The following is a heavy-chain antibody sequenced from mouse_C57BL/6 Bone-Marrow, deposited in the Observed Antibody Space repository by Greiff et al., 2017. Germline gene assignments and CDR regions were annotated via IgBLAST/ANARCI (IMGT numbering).Heavy chain of an antibody. CDR1: GFTFSDYG. J-gene: IGHJ4*01. Sequence: EVKLVESGGGLVQPGGSLKLSCVASGFTFSDYGMAWVRQAPRKGPEWVAFISNLAYSIYYADTVTGRFTISRESAKNTLYLELRSLRSEDTATYYCAIKVCTGDLGYWGQGTSVTVSA. V-gene: IGHV5-15*01. D-gene: IGHD1-1*01. CDR3: AIKVCTGDLGY. CDR2: ISNLAYSI.